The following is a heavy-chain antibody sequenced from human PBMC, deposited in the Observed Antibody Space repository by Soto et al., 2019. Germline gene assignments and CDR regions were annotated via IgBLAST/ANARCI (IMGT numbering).Heavy chain of an antibody. CDR2: IWYDGSNK. D-gene: IGHD3-10*01. Sequence: VGFLRLSCAASGFTFSSYGMHWVRQAPGKGLEWVAVIWYDGSNKYYADSVKGRFTISRDNSKNTLYLQMNSLRAEDTAVYYCARGRFGELLGGMDVWGQGTTVTVSS. V-gene: IGHV3-33*01. CDR3: ARGRFGELLGGMDV. J-gene: IGHJ6*02. CDR1: GFTFSSYG.